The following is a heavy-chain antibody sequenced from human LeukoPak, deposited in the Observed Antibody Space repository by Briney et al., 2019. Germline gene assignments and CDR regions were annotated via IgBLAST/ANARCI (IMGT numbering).Heavy chain of an antibody. D-gene: IGHD1-14*01. J-gene: IGHJ4*02. CDR3: ARVFRKSLAD. CDR2: MYYSGST. CDR1: GDSIDSADYS. V-gene: IGHV4-30-4*08. Sequence: PSETLSLTCTVSGDSIDSADYSWSWIRQPPGKGLEWIGYMYYSGSTFYSPSLKSRSTISLDTSKNQFSLKLSPVTAADTAVYYCARVFRKSLADWGQGILVTVSS.